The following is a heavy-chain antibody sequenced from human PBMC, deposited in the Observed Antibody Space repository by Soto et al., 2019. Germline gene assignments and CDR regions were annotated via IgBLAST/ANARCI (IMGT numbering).Heavy chain of an antibody. D-gene: IGHD6-13*01. CDR3: ARVLPGIAAAYDAFDV. V-gene: IGHV4-61*01. Sequence: SETLSLTCTVSGDSVISATYYWSWIRQPPGKGLEWIGYTYYDGGTTYNSSLKSRVTISTDTSRSQLSLQLTSATPADTAVYYCARVLPGIAAAYDAFDVWGQGTMVTVSS. J-gene: IGHJ3*01. CDR1: GDSVISATYY. CDR2: TYYDGGT.